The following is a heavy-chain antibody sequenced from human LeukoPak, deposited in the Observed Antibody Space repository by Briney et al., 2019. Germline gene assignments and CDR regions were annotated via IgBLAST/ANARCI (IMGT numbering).Heavy chain of an antibody. J-gene: IGHJ4*01. V-gene: IGHV3-53*01. CDR1: GFSANDNY. D-gene: IGHD4-17*01. CDR2: MFPDGRT. Sequence: PGGSLRLSCAVSGFSANDNYMSWVRQAPGKGLEWVSVMFPDGRTYYADSVKGRFTISRDLARNTLLLQMHSLRADDTAVHYCARTNPVYGDYDYWGHGTLVTASS. CDR3: ARTNPVYGDYDY.